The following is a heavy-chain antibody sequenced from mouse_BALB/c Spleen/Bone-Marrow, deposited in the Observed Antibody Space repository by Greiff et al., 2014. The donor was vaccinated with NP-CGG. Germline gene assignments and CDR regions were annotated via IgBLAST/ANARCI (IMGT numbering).Heavy chain of an antibody. J-gene: IGHJ3*01. CDR3: AREGVTGFAS. Sequence: QVQLQQSGPGLVAPSQSLSITCTVSGFSLTNYGVHWVRQPPGKGLEWLGVIWAGGSTNYNSALMSRLSISKDNSKSQVFLQMNSLQTDDTAMYYCAREGVTGFASWGQGTLVTVSA. CDR2: IWAGGST. CDR1: GFSLTNYG. D-gene: IGHD2-13*01. V-gene: IGHV2-9*02.